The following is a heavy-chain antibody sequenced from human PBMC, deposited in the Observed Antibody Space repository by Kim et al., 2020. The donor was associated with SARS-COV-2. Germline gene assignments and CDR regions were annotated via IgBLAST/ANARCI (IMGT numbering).Heavy chain of an antibody. CDR3: ARVLEGYSSGWYFDY. Sequence: NPPLKSRVTISVDTSKNQFSLKLSSVTAADTAVYYCARVLEGYSSGWYFDYWGQGTLVTVSS. D-gene: IGHD6-19*01. J-gene: IGHJ4*02. V-gene: IGHV4-59*01.